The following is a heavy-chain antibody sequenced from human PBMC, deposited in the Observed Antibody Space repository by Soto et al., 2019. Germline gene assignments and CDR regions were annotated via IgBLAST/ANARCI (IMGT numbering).Heavy chain of an antibody. D-gene: IGHD2-15*01. V-gene: IGHV2-5*02. CDR2: IYWDDDK. Sequence: QITLKESGPTLVKPTQTLTLTCTFSGFSLSTGGVGVGWIRQPPGKALEWLALIYWDDDKRDSPSLKSSLTGTKDTSKIPVALTMTNTAPLDTATYSCVHSAAGGGCLRCYSSHDYYGIDVWGQGTKVTVFS. CDR1: GFSLSTGGVG. J-gene: IGHJ6*02. CDR3: VHSAAGGGCLRCYSSHDYYGIDV.